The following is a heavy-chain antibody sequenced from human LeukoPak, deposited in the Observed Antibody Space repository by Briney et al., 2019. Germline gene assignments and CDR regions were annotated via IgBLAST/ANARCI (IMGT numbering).Heavy chain of an antibody. D-gene: IGHD6-19*01. CDR1: GYTFTGYY. CDR3: AVGRDIRVAGPGGYFDY. CDR2: INPNSGGT. V-gene: IGHV1-2*02. J-gene: IGHJ4*02. Sequence: ASVKVSCKASGYTFTGYYMHWVRQAPGQGLEWMGWINPNSGGTNYAQKFQGRVTMTRDTSISTAYMELSRLRSDDTAVYFCAVGRDIRVAGPGGYFDYWGQGTLVAVSS.